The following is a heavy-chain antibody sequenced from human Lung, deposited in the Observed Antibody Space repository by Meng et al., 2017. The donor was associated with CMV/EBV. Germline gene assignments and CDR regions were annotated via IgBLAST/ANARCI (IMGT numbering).Heavy chain of an antibody. CDR2: ISCDGSNK. Sequence: SXKIPXAASGFTFSSYSMHWVRQAPGKGLEWVAVISCDGSNKYYAYSVKGRFTISRDNSKNTLYLQMNSLRAEDTAVYYCAREGTYPLAGTSWFDPWGQGXLVTVSS. CDR3: AREGTYPLAGTSWFDP. CDR1: GFTFSSYS. D-gene: IGHD2-2*01. J-gene: IGHJ5*02. V-gene: IGHV3-30*04.